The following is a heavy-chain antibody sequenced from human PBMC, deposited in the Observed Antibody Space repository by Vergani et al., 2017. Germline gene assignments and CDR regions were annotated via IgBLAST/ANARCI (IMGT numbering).Heavy chain of an antibody. CDR1: GYTFTSYG. J-gene: IGHJ3*02. CDR3: ARDQFSFEVVAHGADI. CDR2: ISAYNGNT. D-gene: IGHD2-15*01. V-gene: IGHV1-18*01. Sequence: QVQLVQSGAEVKKPGASVKVSCKASGYTFTSYGISWVRQAPGQGLEWMGWISAYNGNTNYAQKLQGRVTMTTDTSTSTAYMELRSLRSDDTAVYFCARDQFSFEVVAHGADIWGQGTMVTVSS.